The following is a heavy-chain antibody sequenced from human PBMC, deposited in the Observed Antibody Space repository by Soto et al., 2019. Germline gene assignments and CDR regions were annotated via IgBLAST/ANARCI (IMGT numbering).Heavy chain of an antibody. CDR2: IRSKSDSASHSGTT. V-gene: IGHV3-49*04. D-gene: IGHD3-22*01. CDR1: GFTFGDFA. J-gene: IGHJ4*02. CDR3: TRSAPGPMTWFDY. Sequence: EVQLVESGGALVQPGRSLRLSCMTSGFTFGDFAMTWVRQAPGKGLEWLAFIRSKSDSASHSGTTEYAASVRDRFTISRDDSKSIVYLQMNSLKADDTGVYYCTRSAPGPMTWFDYWGQGTHVTVSS.